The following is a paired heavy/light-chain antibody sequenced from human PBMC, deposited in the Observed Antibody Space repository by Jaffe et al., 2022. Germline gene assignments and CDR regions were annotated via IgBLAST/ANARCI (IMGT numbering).Heavy chain of an antibody. J-gene: IGHJ4*02. CDR2: ISVYNGNT. D-gene: IGHD3-9*01. Sequence: QVQLVQSGAEVKKPGASVKVSCKASGYTFTSYGISWVRQAPGQGLEWMGWISVYNGNTNYAQKLQGRVTMTTDTSTSTAYMELRSLRSDDTAVYYCARDPLTPRTYYDILTGRDPPLDYWGQGTLVTVSS. V-gene: IGHV1-18*01. CDR1: GYTFTSYG. CDR3: ARDPLTPRTYYDILTGRDPPLDY.
Light chain of an antibody. CDR2: DNN. Sequence: QSVLTQPPSVSAAPGQKVTISCSGSRFNIGNNYVSWYQQLPGTAPKLLIYDNNKRPSGIPDRFSGSKSGTSATLGITGLQTGDEADYYCGTWDTSLSAVHWVFGGGTKLTVL. CDR1: RFNIGNNY. V-gene: IGLV1-51*01. CDR3: GTWDTSLSAVHWV. J-gene: IGLJ3*02.